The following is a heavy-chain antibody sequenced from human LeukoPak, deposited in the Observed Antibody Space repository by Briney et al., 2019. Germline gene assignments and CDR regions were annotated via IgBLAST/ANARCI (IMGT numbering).Heavy chain of an antibody. CDR3: ACLTTADALDI. CDR1: GGSISSYY. J-gene: IGHJ3*02. Sequence: SETLSLTCTVSGGSISSYYRSWIRQPPGKGLEWIGYIYDSGSTNYNPSLKSRVTISVDTSKNQFSLKLSSVTAADTAVYYCACLTTADALDIWGQGTMVTVSS. D-gene: IGHD3-22*01. CDR2: IYDSGST. V-gene: IGHV4-59*01.